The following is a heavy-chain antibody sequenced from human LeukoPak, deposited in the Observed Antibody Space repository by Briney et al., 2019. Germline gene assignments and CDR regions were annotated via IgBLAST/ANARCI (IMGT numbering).Heavy chain of an antibody. CDR3: AKADTMTTVTTGPFDY. V-gene: IGHV3-23*01. D-gene: IGHD4-17*01. CDR2: ISGSGGST. Sequence: GGSLRLSCAASGFTFSSYAMSWVRQAPGKGLEWVSAISGSGGSTYYADSVKGRFTISRDNSKNTLYLQMNSLRAEDTAVYYCAKADTMTTVTTGPFDYWGQGTLVTVST. CDR1: GFTFSSYA. J-gene: IGHJ4*02.